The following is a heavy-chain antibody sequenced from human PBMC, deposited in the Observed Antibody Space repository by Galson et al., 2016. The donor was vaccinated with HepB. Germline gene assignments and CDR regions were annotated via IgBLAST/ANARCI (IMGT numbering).Heavy chain of an antibody. Sequence: SVKVSCKASGYTFTHYVINWVRQAPGQGLEWMGWISTYNGNTNYAQKLQGRVTVTTDTSTSTAYMEMRSLRSDDTAVYYCAREVSLTRGALDIWGQGTMVTVSS. CDR1: GYTFTHYV. J-gene: IGHJ3*02. V-gene: IGHV1-18*04. D-gene: IGHD3-10*01. CDR2: ISTYNGNT. CDR3: AREVSLTRGALDI.